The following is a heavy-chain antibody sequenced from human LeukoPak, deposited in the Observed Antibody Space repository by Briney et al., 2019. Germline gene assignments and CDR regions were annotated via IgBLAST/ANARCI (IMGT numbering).Heavy chain of an antibody. J-gene: IGHJ4*02. V-gene: IGHV4-4*07. D-gene: IGHD5-24*01. CDR2: IYARGST. Sequence: SETLSLTCTVSGDSISGYYWNWIRQPAGMGLEWIGQIYARGSTNYNPSLKSRVTMSVDTSKSQFSLKLSSVTAADTAVYYCARERGSNSDFDYWGQGALVTVSS. CDR3: ARERGSNSDFDY. CDR1: GDSISGYY.